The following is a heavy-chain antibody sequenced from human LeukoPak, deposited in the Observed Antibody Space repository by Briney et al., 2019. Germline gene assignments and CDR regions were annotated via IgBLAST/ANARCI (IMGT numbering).Heavy chain of an antibody. Sequence: SETLSLTCTVSGGSISSYYWSWIRQPPGKGLEWIGYIYYSGSTNYNPSLKSRVTISVDTSKNQFSLKLSSVTAADTAVYYCARENIVVVPAAIVWFDLWGQGTLVTVSS. CDR2: IYYSGST. CDR3: ARENIVVVPAAIVWFDL. CDR1: GGSISSYY. V-gene: IGHV4-59*01. J-gene: IGHJ5*02. D-gene: IGHD2-2*01.